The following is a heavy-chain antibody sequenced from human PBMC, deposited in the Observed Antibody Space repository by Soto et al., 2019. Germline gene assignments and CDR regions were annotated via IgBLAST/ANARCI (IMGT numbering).Heavy chain of an antibody. CDR2: ICYDGSDK. J-gene: IGHJ4*02. D-gene: IGHD2-21*02. CDR3: ARDQGDG. Sequence: GGSLRLSCVASGFTFRNYGMHWVRQAPGKGLEWVAVICYDGSDKYYEDSVKGRFTISRDNSKNTLYLQMNSLRVEDTAVYYCARDQGDGWGQGTLVTVSS. V-gene: IGHV3-33*01. CDR1: GFTFRNYG.